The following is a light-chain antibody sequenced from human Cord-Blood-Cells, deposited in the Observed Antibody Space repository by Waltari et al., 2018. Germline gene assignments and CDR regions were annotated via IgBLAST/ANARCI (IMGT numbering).Light chain of an antibody. CDR2: GES. Sequence: EIVLTQSPGTLSLSPGERATLSCRASQSVSSSYLAWYQQKPGQAPRLLIYGESSRATGVPDRFSGSGSETDFTLTISRLEPEDFAVYYCQQYGSSPYTFGQGTKLEIK. CDR1: QSVSSSY. CDR3: QQYGSSPYT. J-gene: IGKJ2*01. V-gene: IGKV3-20*01.